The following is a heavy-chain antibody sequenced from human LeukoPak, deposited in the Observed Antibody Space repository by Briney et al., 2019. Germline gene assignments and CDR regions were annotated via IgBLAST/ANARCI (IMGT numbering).Heavy chain of an antibody. CDR2: ISAYNGNT. J-gene: IGHJ4*02. D-gene: IGHD6-19*01. Sequence: GASVKVSCKASGYTFTSYGISWVRQAPGQGLEWMGWISAYNGNTNYAKKLQGRVTMTTDTSTSTAYLELRSLRSDDTAVYYCAKLDQWLPFKIFDYWGQGTLVTVSS. V-gene: IGHV1-18*01. CDR1: GYTFTSYG. CDR3: AKLDQWLPFKIFDY.